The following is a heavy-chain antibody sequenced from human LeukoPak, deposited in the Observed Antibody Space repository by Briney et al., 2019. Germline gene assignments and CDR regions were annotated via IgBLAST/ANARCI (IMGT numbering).Heavy chain of an antibody. D-gene: IGHD4-17*01. Sequence: SQTLSLTCAISGDSVSSSSAAWNWVRQSPSRGLEWLGRTYYRSKWYYDYAVSVRSRIIVTPDTSKNQLSLHLNSVTPEDTAVYYCAKSIIPAGTLTLDYWGQGTLVTVSS. CDR3: AKSIIPAGTLTLDY. J-gene: IGHJ4*02. CDR2: TYYRSKWYY. CDR1: GDSVSSSSAA. V-gene: IGHV6-1*01.